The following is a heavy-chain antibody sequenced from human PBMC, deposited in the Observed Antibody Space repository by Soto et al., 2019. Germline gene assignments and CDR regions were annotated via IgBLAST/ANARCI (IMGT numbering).Heavy chain of an antibody. D-gene: IGHD3-3*01. Sequence: GGSLRLSCVASGFTFSNAWMSWVRQAPGKGLEWVGRIKSKTDGGTTDYAAPVKGRFTISRDDSKNTLYLQMNSLKTEDTAVYYCTSGFWSGYYTHWGQGTLVTVSS. CDR2: IKSKTDGGTT. CDR1: GFTFSNAW. V-gene: IGHV3-15*01. CDR3: TSGFWSGYYTH. J-gene: IGHJ4*02.